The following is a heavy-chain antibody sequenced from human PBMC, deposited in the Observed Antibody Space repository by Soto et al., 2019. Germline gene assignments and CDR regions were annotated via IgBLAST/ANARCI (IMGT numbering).Heavy chain of an antibody. CDR1: GFTFSDYW. J-gene: IGHJ5*02. V-gene: IGHV3-7*01. CDR2: IKQDGSEK. D-gene: IGHD3-16*01. Sequence: EAQLVESGGGLVQPGGSLRVSCAVSGFTFSDYWMSWVRQAPGKGLEWVAKIKQDGSEKDYVDSAKGRFTISRDNANNSLYLHMYSLRVEDTAIYYCARGGRDAYDWFDPWGQGTLVTVSS. CDR3: ARGGRDAYDWFDP.